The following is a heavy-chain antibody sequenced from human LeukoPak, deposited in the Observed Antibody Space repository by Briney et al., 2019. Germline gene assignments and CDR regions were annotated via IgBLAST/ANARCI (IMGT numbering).Heavy chain of an antibody. CDR1: GYTFTSYG. D-gene: IGHD6-19*01. J-gene: IGHJ4*02. V-gene: IGHV1-18*01. CDR2: ISAYNGNT. CDR3: ARANSQWLDYTFGY. Sequence: ASVKVSCKASGYTFTSYGISWVRQAPGQGLEWMGWISAYNGNTNYAQKFQGRVTMTGDTSISTAYMELSRLRSDDTAVYYCARANSQWLDYTFGYWGQGTLVTVSS.